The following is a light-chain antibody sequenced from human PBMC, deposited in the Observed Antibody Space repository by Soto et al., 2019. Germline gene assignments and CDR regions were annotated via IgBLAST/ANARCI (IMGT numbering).Light chain of an antibody. J-gene: IGKJ1*01. V-gene: IGKV2-28*01. CDR1: QTLLFSNGYNY. CDR3: MHSLQTPWT. Sequence: DIVMTQSPLSLPVTPGEPASISCRSSQTLLFSNGYNYLDWYLQKPGQSPQLLIYLGSDRASGVPDRFSGSGSGTDFTLKISRVEAEDVGVYYCMHSLQTPWTFGQGTKVEIK. CDR2: LGS.